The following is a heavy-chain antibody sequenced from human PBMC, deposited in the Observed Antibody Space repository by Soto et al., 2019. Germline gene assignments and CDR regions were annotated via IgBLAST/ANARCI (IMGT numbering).Heavy chain of an antibody. J-gene: IGHJ6*03. CDR2: INPNSGGT. V-gene: IGHV1-2*04. Sequence: GASVQVSCTASGYTFSCYYMHWVRQATGQGLEWMGWINPNSGGTNYAQKFQGWVTMTRDTSISTAYMELSRLRSDDTAVYYCAREWGCSSTSCYPYYMDVWGKGTTVTVSS. D-gene: IGHD2-2*01. CDR1: GYTFSCYY. CDR3: AREWGCSSTSCYPYYMDV.